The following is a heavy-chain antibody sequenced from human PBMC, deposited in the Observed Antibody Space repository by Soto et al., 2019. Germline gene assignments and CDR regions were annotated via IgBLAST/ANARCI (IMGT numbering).Heavy chain of an antibody. J-gene: IGHJ6*02. D-gene: IGHD2-15*01. CDR2: ISGSGDRT. V-gene: IGHV3-23*01. CDR1: GFTFSNYA. Sequence: GGSLRLSCAASGFTFSNYAMSWLRQPPGKGLEWVSAISGSGDRTFYAESVKGRFTISRDNAKNSLYLQMNSLRAEDTAVYYCARDRGYDAHDYYYNAMDVWGQGTTVTVSS. CDR3: ARDRGYDAHDYYYNAMDV.